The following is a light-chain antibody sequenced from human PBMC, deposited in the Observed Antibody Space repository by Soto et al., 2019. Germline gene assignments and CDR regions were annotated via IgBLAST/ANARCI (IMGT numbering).Light chain of an antibody. Sequence: DIQMTQSPSTLSGSVGDRVTITCRASQTISSWLAWYQQKPGKAPKLLIYKASTLKSGVPSRFSGSGSGTEFTLTVSRLQPYDFATDYCQHYNSYSEAFGQGTKVELK. CDR3: QHYNSYSEA. CDR2: KAS. J-gene: IGKJ1*01. V-gene: IGKV1-5*03. CDR1: QTISSW.